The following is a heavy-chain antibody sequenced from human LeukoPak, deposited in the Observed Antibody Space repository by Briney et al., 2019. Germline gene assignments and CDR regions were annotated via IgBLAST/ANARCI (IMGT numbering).Heavy chain of an antibody. D-gene: IGHD3-10*01. CDR2: IYYSGST. CDR3: ARDITMVRGGHHGGYFDY. Sequence: SETLSLTCTVSGGSISSGDYYWSWIRQPPGKGLEWIGYIYYSGSTYYNPSLKSRVTISVVTSKNQFSLKLSSVTAADTAVYYCARDITMVRGGHHGGYFDYWGQGTLVTVSS. CDR1: GGSISSGDYY. V-gene: IGHV4-30-4*01. J-gene: IGHJ4*02.